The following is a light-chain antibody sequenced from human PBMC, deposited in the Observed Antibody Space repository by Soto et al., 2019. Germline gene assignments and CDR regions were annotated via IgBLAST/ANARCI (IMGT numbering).Light chain of an antibody. CDR1: QGISTY. CDR2: AAS. CDR3: QQFNSYPFT. J-gene: IGKJ4*01. V-gene: IGKV1-9*01. Sequence: DIQMTQAPSSLSPAVGDRVTITCPASQGISTYLNWYLQKPGKDPKLLIYAASTLQSGVPSRLSGSASRPEFTMTIRSLQPADFASYYCQQFNSYPFTFGGGTQVDIK.